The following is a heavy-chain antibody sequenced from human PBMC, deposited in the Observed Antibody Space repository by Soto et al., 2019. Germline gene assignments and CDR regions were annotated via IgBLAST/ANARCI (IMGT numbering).Heavy chain of an antibody. Sequence: PGGSLRLSCAASGFTFSTYYMHWVRQAPGKGLVWVSRINSDGSSTKYADSVKGRFTISRDNAKNTLYLQMTSLRAEDTAVYYCIRTPTAVTEFNFDYWGRGTLVTVSS. D-gene: IGHD4-17*01. V-gene: IGHV3-74*03. J-gene: IGHJ4*02. CDR1: GFTFSTYY. CDR3: IRTPTAVTEFNFDY. CDR2: INSDGSST.